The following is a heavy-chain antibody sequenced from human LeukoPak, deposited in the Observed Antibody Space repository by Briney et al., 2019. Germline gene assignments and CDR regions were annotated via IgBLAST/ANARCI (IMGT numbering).Heavy chain of an antibody. CDR2: MNPNSGNT. D-gene: IGHD6-19*01. J-gene: IGHJ3*02. CDR3: ARDQWLGDAFDI. V-gene: IGHV1-8*01. Sequence: GASVKVSCKASGYTFTTYDINWVRQATGQGLEWMGWMNPNSGNTGYAQKFQGRVTMTRNTSISTAYMELSSLRSEDTAVYYCARDQWLGDAFDIWGQGTMVTVSS. CDR1: GYTFTTYD.